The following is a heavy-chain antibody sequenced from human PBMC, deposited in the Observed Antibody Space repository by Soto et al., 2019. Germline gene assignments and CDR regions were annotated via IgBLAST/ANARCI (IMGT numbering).Heavy chain of an antibody. Sequence: HPGGSLSLSCAASGITFSSYAMSWVRHAPGKGLEWVSTISGSGGNTYYADSVKGRFTISRDNSKNTLSLQMNSLRAEDTAVYYCVKDLCTYSSGSCYFDYWGQGTLVTVSS. CDR2: ISGSGGNT. V-gene: IGHV3-23*01. J-gene: IGHJ4*02. CDR1: GITFSSYA. D-gene: IGHD6-19*01. CDR3: VKDLCTYSSGSCYFDY.